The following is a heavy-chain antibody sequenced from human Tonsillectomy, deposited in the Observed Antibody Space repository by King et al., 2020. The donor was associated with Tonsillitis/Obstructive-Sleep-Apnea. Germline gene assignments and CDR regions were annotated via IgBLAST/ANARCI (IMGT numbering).Heavy chain of an antibody. J-gene: IGHJ4*02. CDR3: TTWDFWSY. Sequence: VQLVESGGGLVKPGGSLRLSCAASGFTFSNAWMTWVRQATGKGLEWVGRIESKTDGGTTDYAAPVKGRFTISRDDSKNTLYLQMNSLKTEDTAVYYCTTWDFWSYWGQGTLVTVSS. V-gene: IGHV3-15*04. CDR1: GFTFSNAW. D-gene: IGHD3-3*01. CDR2: IESKTDGGTT.